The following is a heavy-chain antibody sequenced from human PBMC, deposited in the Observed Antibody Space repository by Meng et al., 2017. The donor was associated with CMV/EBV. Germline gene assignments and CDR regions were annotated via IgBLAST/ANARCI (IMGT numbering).Heavy chain of an antibody. CDR3: ARDPIVLITLDGHGAGRFTEASVKRPV. CDR2: IFYTGST. D-gene: IGHD2-8*01. J-gene: IGHJ6*02. CDR1: GGSLRGHY. Sequence: GSLRLSCTVSGGSLRGHYWSWIRQPPGKGLEWIGYIFYTGSTSYNPSLKSRVTISVDTSKNQFSLKLSSVTAADTAVYYCARDPIVLITLDGHGAGRFTEASVKRPVWGQGTTVTVSS. V-gene: IGHV4-59*11.